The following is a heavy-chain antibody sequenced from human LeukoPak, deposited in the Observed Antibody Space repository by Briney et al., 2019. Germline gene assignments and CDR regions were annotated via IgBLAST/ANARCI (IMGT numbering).Heavy chain of an antibody. Sequence: SETLSLTCAVYGGSFSDYYWSWIRQPPGKGLEWIGDINHRGSTNYNPSLKSRVTISVDTSKNQFSLKLSSVTAADTAVYYCARTIAARSWWFDPWGQGTLVTVSS. CDR3: ARTIAARSWWFDP. V-gene: IGHV4-34*01. CDR2: INHRGST. J-gene: IGHJ5*02. CDR1: GGSFSDYY. D-gene: IGHD6-6*01.